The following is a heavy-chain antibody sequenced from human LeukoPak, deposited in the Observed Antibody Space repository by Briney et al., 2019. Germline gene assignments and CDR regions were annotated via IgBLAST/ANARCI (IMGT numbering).Heavy chain of an antibody. V-gene: IGHV3-30*18. CDR2: IPYNGNNK. CDR1: GFTFNSYG. J-gene: IGHJ4*02. CDR3: AKDYGGTNYYDTRPYYVAFAFDY. D-gene: IGHD3-22*01. Sequence: PGGSLRLSCAASGFTFNSYGMHWVRQAPGKGLEWVAVIPYNGNNKDPADSVKGRFTISRDNSKNTLYLQMNNLRAEDTAVYYCAKDYGGTNYYDTRPYYVAFAFDYWGQGTLVTVSS.